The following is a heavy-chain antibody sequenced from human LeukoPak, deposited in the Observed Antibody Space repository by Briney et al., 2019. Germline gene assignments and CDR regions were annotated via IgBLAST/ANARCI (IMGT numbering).Heavy chain of an antibody. D-gene: IGHD5-24*01. J-gene: IGHJ4*02. CDR2: ISSSSSTI. V-gene: IGHV3-48*01. CDR3: ARGGYKTDY. Sequence: GGSLRLSCAASGFTFSSYSLNWVRQAPGKGLEWVSYISSSSSTIYYADSVKGRFTISRDSAKNSLYLQMNSLRAEDTAVYYCARGGYKTDYWGQGTLVTVSS. CDR1: GFTFSSYS.